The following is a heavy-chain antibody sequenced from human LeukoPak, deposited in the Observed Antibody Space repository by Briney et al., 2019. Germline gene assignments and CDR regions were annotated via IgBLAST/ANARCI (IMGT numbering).Heavy chain of an antibody. Sequence: SVKVSCRASGGTFSSYAISWVRQAPGQGLEWMGGIIPIFGTANYAQKFQGRVTITTDESTSTAYMELSSLRSEDTAVYYCASIYGGNSGGAFDIWGQGTMVTVSS. V-gene: IGHV1-69*05. CDR2: IIPIFGTA. CDR3: ASIYGGNSGGAFDI. CDR1: GGTFSSYA. J-gene: IGHJ3*02. D-gene: IGHD4-23*01.